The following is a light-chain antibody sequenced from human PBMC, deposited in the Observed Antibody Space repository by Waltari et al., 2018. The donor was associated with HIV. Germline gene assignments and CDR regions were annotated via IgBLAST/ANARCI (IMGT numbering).Light chain of an antibody. V-gene: IGKV4-1*01. CDR3: QQYYSSPLT. Sequence: DVVMTQSPDSQAVSLGERATIHCKSGRSLLYTNKNYLAWYQQKPGQPPKLLISWASTRESGVPDRFSCSGSGTDFTLTITSLQAQDVAVYYCQQYYSSPLTFGGGTKVEIK. J-gene: IGKJ4*01. CDR2: WAS. CDR1: RSLLYTNKNY.